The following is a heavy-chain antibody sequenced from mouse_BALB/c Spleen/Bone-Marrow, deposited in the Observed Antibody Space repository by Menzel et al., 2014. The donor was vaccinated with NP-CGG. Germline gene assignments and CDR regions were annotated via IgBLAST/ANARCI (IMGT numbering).Heavy chain of an antibody. CDR3: ANPNFPYYYGSSYWYFDV. J-gene: IGHJ1*01. CDR1: GFTFTDYY. CDR2: IRNKANGYTT. Sequence: EVKLMESGGGLVQPGGSLRLSCATSGFTFTDYYMSWVRQPPGKALEWLGFIRNKANGYTTEYGASVKGRITISRDNSQTILYLQMNTLRAEDSATYYGANPNFPYYYGSSYWYFDVCGAGTPGTVSS. D-gene: IGHD1-1*01. V-gene: IGHV7-3*02.